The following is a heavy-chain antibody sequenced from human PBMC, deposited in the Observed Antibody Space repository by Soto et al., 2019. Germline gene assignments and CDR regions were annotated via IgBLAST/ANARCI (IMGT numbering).Heavy chain of an antibody. V-gene: IGHV1-18*01. D-gene: IGHD5-18*01. CDR2: ISAYNGNT. CDR1: GYTFTSYG. Sequence: ASVKVSCKASGYTFTSYGISWVRQAPGQGLEWMGWISAYNGNTNYAQKLQGRVTMTTDTSTSTAYMELRSLRSDDTAVYYCARGPPYDTAMVNHFDYWGQGTLVNVSS. J-gene: IGHJ4*02. CDR3: ARGPPYDTAMVNHFDY.